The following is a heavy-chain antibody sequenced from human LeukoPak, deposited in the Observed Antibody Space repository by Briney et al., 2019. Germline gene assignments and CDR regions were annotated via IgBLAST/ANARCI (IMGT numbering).Heavy chain of an antibody. D-gene: IGHD4-17*01. CDR1: GDSISSHY. J-gene: IGHJ6*03. CDR3: ARDAYGDYYAMFHYYYMDV. V-gene: IGHV4-59*11. CDR2: IYYSGST. Sequence: SETLSLACTVSGDSISSHYWSWIRQPPGKGLEWIGYIYYSGSTNYNPSLKGRVTISVDTSKKQFSLKLSSVTAADTAVYYCARDAYGDYYAMFHYYYMDVWGKGTTVIVSS.